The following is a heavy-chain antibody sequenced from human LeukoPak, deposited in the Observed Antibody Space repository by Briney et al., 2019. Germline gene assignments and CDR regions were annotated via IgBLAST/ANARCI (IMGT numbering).Heavy chain of an antibody. D-gene: IGHD3-3*01. J-gene: IGHJ6*03. Sequence: ASVKVSCKASGYTFTSYDINWVRQATGQGLEWMGWMNPNSGNTGYAQKFQGRVTMTRNTSMSTAYMELSSLRSEDTAVYYCAREGKDYDFWSGYYRYYYYYMDVWGKGTTVTVSS. V-gene: IGHV1-8*01. CDR3: AREGKDYDFWSGYYRYYYYYMDV. CDR1: GYTFTSYD. CDR2: MNPNSGNT.